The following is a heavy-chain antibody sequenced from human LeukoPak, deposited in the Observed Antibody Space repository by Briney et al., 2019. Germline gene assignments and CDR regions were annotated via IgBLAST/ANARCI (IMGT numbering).Heavy chain of an antibody. V-gene: IGHV1-69*01. CDR2: ITLSFGTT. Sequence: GASVKFSSKAPGASCSNNASNWCRKPPGHGLGWLGGITLSFGTTKYAQNLQGRVTITADDSTDTAYMELSSLRSEDTAVYYCARDLRVLDVLVPTTITWGFDYWGQGILVIVSS. D-gene: IGHD3-3*02. CDR3: ARDLRVLDVLVPTTITWGFDY. CDR1: GASCSNNA. J-gene: IGHJ4*02.